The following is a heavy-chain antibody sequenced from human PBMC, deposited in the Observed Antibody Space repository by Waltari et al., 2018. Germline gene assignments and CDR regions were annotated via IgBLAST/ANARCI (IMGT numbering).Heavy chain of an antibody. J-gene: IGHJ4*02. CDR2: IWYDGSNK. Sequence: QVQLVESGGGVVQPGRSLRLSCAASGFTFSSYGMHWVRQAPGKGLGWVAVIWYDGSNKYYVDSVKGRFTISRDNSKNTLYLQMNSLRDDDTAVYYCAREGYGYYCEHWGQGTRVSVSS. D-gene: IGHD5-12*01. CDR1: GFTFSSYG. V-gene: IGHV3-33*01. CDR3: AREGYGYYCEH.